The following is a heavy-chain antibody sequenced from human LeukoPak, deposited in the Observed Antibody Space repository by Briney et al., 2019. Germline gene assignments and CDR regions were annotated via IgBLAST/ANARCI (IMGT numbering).Heavy chain of an antibody. V-gene: IGHV3-48*03. CDR3: ARGGTTVTTRGWYFDL. CDR1: GFTFSSYE. Sequence: GGSLRLSCAASGFTFSSYELNWVRQAPGKGLEWVSYISSSARTIYYADSVKGRFTIFRDNAKNSLFLQMHSLRDEDTAVYYCARGGTTVTTRGWYFDLWGRGTLVTVSS. D-gene: IGHD4-11*01. J-gene: IGHJ2*01. CDR2: ISSSARTI.